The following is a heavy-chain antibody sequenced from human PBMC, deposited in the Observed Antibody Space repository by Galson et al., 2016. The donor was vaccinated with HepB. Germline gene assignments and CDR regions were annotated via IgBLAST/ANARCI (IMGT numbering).Heavy chain of an antibody. CDR3: AIDTGYYYMDV. CDR2: ISYDGRDK. V-gene: IGHV3-30-3*01. Sequence: SLRLSCAASGFTFSSDAIHWVRQFPGKGLEWVAVISYDGRDKDYADSVKGRFTISRDNSKNTLDLQMNRLRPEDTSVYYCAIDTGYYYMDVWGKGTTVTVSS. CDR1: GFTFSSDA. J-gene: IGHJ6*03. D-gene: IGHD4-17*01.